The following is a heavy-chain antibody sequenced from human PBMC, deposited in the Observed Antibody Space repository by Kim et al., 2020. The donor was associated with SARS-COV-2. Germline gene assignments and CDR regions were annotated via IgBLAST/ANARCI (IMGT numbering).Heavy chain of an antibody. CDR3: ARQMGITMIVVVISTHFDY. J-gene: IGHJ4*02. Sequence: KSRVTISVDTSKNQFSLQLNSVNAADTAVYYCARQMGITMIVVVISTHFDYWGQGTLVTVSS. V-gene: IGHV4-39*01. D-gene: IGHD3-22*01.